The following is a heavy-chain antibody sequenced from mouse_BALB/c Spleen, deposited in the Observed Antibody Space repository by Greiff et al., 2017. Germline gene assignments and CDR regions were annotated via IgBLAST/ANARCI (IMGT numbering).Heavy chain of an antibody. Sequence: EVKLVESGGGLVKPGGSLKLSCAASGFTFSDYYMYWVRQTPEKRLEWVATISDGGSYTYYPDSVKGRFTISRDNAKNNLYLQMSSLKSEDTAMYYCASGSRGFDYWGQGTTLTVSS. D-gene: IGHD1-1*01. CDR2: ISDGGSYT. V-gene: IGHV5-4*02. CDR3: ASGSRGFDY. J-gene: IGHJ2*01. CDR1: GFTFSDYY.